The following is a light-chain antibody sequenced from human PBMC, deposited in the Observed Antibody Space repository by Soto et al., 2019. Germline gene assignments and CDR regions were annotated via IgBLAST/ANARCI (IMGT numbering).Light chain of an antibody. J-gene: IGLJ1*01. CDR2: DVS. V-gene: IGLV2-14*03. CDR3: SSYTSSSTLSTYV. Sequence: QSVLTQPASVSGAPGQAIPISCTGNSSDVGCYNYVSWYQHHPGKAPKLMIYDVSNRPSGVSNRFSGSKSGNTASLIISGLQAEDEADYYCSSYTSSSTLSTYVFGTGTKVTVL. CDR1: SSDVGCYNY.